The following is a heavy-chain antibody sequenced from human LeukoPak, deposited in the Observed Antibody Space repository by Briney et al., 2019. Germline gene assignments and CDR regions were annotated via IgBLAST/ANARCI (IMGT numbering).Heavy chain of an antibody. V-gene: IGHV4-59*01. Sequence: PSETLSLTCTVSGGSISSFYWSWIRQPPGKGLEWIGYIYYSGSTNYNTSLKSRVTISVDTSKNQFSLKLSSVTAADTAMYYCARDQGYSYGYGMDVWGQGTTVTVSS. CDR2: IYYSGST. D-gene: IGHD5-18*01. J-gene: IGHJ6*02. CDR1: GGSISSFY. CDR3: ARDQGYSYGYGMDV.